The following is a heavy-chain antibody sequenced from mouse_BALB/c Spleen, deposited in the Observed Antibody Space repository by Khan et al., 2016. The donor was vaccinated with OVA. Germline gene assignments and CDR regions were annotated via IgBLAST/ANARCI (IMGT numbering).Heavy chain of an antibody. J-gene: IGHJ1*01. V-gene: IGHV2-9-2*01. D-gene: IGHD1-1*01. Sequence: QVQLQQSGPGLVAPSQSLSITCTVSGFSLTSYDISWIRQPPGKGLEWLGVIWTGGGTNYNSAFMSRLSISKDNSKSQVFLKMNSLQTDDTAIYYCVRSGHYYGSFYWYFDVWGAGTTVTVSS. CDR3: VRSGHYYGSFYWYFDV. CDR2: IWTGGGT. CDR1: GFSLTSYD.